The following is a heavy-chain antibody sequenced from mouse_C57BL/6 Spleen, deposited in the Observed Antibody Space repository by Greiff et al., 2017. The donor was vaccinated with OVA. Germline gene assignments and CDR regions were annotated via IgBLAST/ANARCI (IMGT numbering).Heavy chain of an antibody. CDR3: AREVTTVARYFDV. V-gene: IGHV1-69*01. CDR1: GYTFTSYW. D-gene: IGHD1-1*01. Sequence: QVQLQQPGAELVMPGASVKLSCKASGYTFTSYWMHWVKQRPGQGLEWIGEIDPSDSNNNYNQKFKGKSTLTVDKSYSTAYMQLSSLTSEDSAVYYGAREVTTVARYFDVWGKGTTVTVSS. CDR2: IDPSDSNN. J-gene: IGHJ1*03.